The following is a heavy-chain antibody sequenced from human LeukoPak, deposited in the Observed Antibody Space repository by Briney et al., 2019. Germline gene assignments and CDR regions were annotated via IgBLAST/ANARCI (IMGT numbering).Heavy chain of an antibody. Sequence: PGRSLRLSCAASGFTFSSYGMHWVRQAPGKGLEWVAVISYDGSNKYYADSVKGRFTISRDNSKNTLYLQMNSLRAEDTAVYYCAKEYGDYSKFRWFDPWGQGTLVTVSS. CDR2: ISYDGSNK. J-gene: IGHJ5*02. D-gene: IGHD4-17*01. CDR3: AKEYGDYSKFRWFDP. V-gene: IGHV3-30*18. CDR1: GFTFSSYG.